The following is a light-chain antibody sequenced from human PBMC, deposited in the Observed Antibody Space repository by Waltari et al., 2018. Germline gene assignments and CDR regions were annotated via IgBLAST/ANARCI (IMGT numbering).Light chain of an antibody. J-gene: IGLJ3*02. CDR1: SSAVGGYNY. CDR3: CSFTSRSTWV. V-gene: IGLV2-14*01. CDR2: DVS. Sequence: QSALPQPASVSGSPGQSITISCTGTSSAVGGYNYVPWYQQHPGKVPKLLIFDVSNRPSGVSNRFSGSKSGNTASLTISGLQAEDESDYYCCSFTSRSTWVFGGGTKLTVL.